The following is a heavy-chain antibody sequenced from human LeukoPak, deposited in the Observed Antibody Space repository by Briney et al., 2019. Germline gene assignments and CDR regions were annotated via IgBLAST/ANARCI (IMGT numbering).Heavy chain of an antibody. V-gene: IGHV3-11*01. CDR3: AEGGRIGVVCVFDF. CDR1: GFTFSDYY. Sequence: PGGSLRLSCAASGFTFSDYYMSWLRQAPGKGLEWVSYISSSGTTIFYADSVKGRFTLSRDNAKNSLYLQMNSLRAEDTAVYYWAEGGRIGVVCVFDFWGQGAKVSVRS. J-gene: IGHJ3*01. D-gene: IGHD3-22*01. CDR2: ISSSGTTI.